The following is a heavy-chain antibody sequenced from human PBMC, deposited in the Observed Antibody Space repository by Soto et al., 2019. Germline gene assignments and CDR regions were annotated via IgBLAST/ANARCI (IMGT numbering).Heavy chain of an antibody. Sequence: QVQLVQSGAEVKKPGASVKVSCKASGYTFTSYAMHWVRQAPGQRLEWMGWINAGNGNTKYSQKFQGRVTITRDTSASTAYMERSSLRSEDTAVYYCARGEGYQLLFTMVRGPRFDPWGQGTLVTVSS. CDR1: GYTFTSYA. J-gene: IGHJ5*02. V-gene: IGHV1-3*01. CDR2: INAGNGNT. CDR3: ARGEGYQLLFTMVRGPRFDP. D-gene: IGHD2-2*01.